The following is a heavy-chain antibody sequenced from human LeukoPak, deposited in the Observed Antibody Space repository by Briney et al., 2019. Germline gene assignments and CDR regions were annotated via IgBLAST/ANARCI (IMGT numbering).Heavy chain of an antibody. CDR1: GFTFSSYA. Sequence: PGGSLRLSCAASGFTFSSYAMSWVRQAPGKGLEWVSAISSSGGGTYYADSVKGRFTISRDNSKNTLYLQINSLRGEDTAVYYCATWRDKAAVSWGQGTLVTVSS. D-gene: IGHD6-13*01. V-gene: IGHV3-23*01. CDR2: ISSSGGGT. CDR3: ATWRDKAAVS. J-gene: IGHJ5*02.